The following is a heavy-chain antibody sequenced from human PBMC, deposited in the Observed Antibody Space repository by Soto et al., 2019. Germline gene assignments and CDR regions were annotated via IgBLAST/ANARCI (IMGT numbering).Heavy chain of an antibody. CDR2: IYYSGST. CDR3: ASTRRGRYFDWTRRGPYGMDV. J-gene: IGHJ6*02. D-gene: IGHD3-9*01. V-gene: IGHV4-31*03. Sequence: QVQLQESGPGLVKPSQTLSLTCTVSGGSISSGGYYWSWIRQHPGKGLEWIGYIYYSGSTYYNPSLKRRVTISVDTSKNQFSLKLSSVTAADTAVYYCASTRRGRYFDWTRRGPYGMDVWGQGTTVTVSS. CDR1: GGSISSGGYY.